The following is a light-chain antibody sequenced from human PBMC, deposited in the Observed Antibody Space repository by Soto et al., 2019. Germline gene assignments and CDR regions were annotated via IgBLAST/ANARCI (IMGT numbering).Light chain of an antibody. CDR3: SSYISTNTLNV. CDR1: SSDGGGYDY. Sequence: QSALTQAASVSGSPGQSITISCTGTSSDGGGYDYVSWYQQHPGKAPRLIIYDVTHRPSGVSHRFSGSKSGNTASLTISGLQAEDEADYYCSSYISTNTLNVFGTGTKVTVL. J-gene: IGLJ1*01. CDR2: DVT. V-gene: IGLV2-14*03.